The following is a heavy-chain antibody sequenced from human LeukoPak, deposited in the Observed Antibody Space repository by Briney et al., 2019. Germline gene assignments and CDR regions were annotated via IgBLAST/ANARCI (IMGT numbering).Heavy chain of an antibody. CDR3: ARGGPRLGRYCTNGVCYPIDY. D-gene: IGHD2-8*01. CDR2: ISYDGSNK. V-gene: IGHV3-30*01. J-gene: IGHJ4*02. CDR1: GFTFSSYA. Sequence: GRSLRLSCAASGFTFSSYAMLWVRQAPGKGLEWVAVISYDGSNKYYADSVKGRFTISRDNSKNTLYLQMNSLRAEDTAVYYCARGGPRLGRYCTNGVCYPIDYWGQGTLVTVSS.